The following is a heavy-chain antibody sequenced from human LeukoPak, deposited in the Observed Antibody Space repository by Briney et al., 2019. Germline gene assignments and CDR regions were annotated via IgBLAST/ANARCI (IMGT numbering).Heavy chain of an antibody. CDR3: ARAKDYDYVWGSYRPNWFDP. D-gene: IGHD3-16*02. Sequence: PGGSLRLSCAASGFTVSSNYMSWVRQAPGKGLEWVSVIYSGGSTYYADSVKGRFPISRDNSKNTLYLQMNSLRAEDTAVYYCARAKDYDYVWGSYRPNWFDPWGQGTLVTISS. J-gene: IGHJ5*02. V-gene: IGHV3-66*01. CDR1: GFTVSSNY. CDR2: IYSGGST.